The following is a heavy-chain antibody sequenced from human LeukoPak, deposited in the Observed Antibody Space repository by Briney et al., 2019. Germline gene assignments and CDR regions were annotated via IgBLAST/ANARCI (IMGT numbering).Heavy chain of an antibody. V-gene: IGHV4-31*03. Sequence: SETLSLTCTVSGGSISSGGYYWSWIRQHPGKGLEWIGYIYYSGSTYYNPSLKSRVTISVDTSKNQFSLKLSSVTAADTAVYYCARAHPGYSSSLLFDYWGQGTLVTVSS. D-gene: IGHD6-13*01. CDR2: IYYSGST. CDR1: GGSISSGGYY. J-gene: IGHJ4*02. CDR3: ARAHPGYSSSLLFDY.